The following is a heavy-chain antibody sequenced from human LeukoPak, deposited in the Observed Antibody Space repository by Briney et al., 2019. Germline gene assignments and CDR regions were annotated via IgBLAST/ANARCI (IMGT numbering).Heavy chain of an antibody. J-gene: IGHJ4*02. V-gene: IGHV7-4-1*02. CDR1: GYPFSAHF. CDR3: VRGTPTPGMDY. D-gene: IGHD3-10*01. CDR2: IDTTTGNP. Sequence: ASVKVSCKASGYPFSAHFLNWVRQAPGQGLEWMGNIDTTTGNPRYAQDFTGRFVFSLYTSVSTAYLQITSLKADDTAAYYCVRGTPTPGMDYWGQGTQVTVSS.